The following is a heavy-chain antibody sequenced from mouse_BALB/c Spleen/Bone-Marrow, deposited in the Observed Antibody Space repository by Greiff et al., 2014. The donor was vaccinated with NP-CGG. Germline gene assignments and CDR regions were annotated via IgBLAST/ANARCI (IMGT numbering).Heavy chain of an antibody. D-gene: IGHD4-1*01. J-gene: IGHJ4*01. Sequence: DVQLVESGGGLVQPGGSLKLSCATSGFTFSDYYMYWVRQTPEKRLEWVAYITKGGGSTYYPDIVKGRFTISRDNAKNTLYLQMRRLKSEDTAMYYCARQLAYAMDYWGQGTSVTVSS. V-gene: IGHV5-12*02. CDR1: GFTFSDYY. CDR2: ITKGGGST. CDR3: ARQLAYAMDY.